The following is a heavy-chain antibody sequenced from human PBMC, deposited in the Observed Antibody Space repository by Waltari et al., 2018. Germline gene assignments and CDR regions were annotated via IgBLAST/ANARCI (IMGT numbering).Heavy chain of an antibody. Sequence: QVQLQQWGAGLLKPSETLSLTCAVYGGSFSGYYWSWIRQPPGKGLEWIGEINHSGSTNYNPSLKSRVTISVDTSKNQFSLKLSSVTAADTAVYYCARGSPAYGMDVWGQGTTVTVSS. CDR1: GGSFSGYY. J-gene: IGHJ6*02. CDR2: INHSGST. CDR3: ARGSPAYGMDV. V-gene: IGHV4-34*01.